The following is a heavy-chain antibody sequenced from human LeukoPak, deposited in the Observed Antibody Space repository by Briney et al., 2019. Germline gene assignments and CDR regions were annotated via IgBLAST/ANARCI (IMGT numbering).Heavy chain of an antibody. J-gene: IGHJ4*02. Sequence: GGSLRLSCAASGFTFSSYWMHWVRQAPGKGLEWVAVISYDGSNKYYADSVKGRFTISRDNSKNTLYLQMNSLRAEDTAVYYCARGTDIVVVVAASIYWGQGTLVTVSS. CDR1: GFTFSSYW. CDR3: ARGTDIVVVVAASIY. V-gene: IGHV3-30*03. CDR2: ISYDGSNK. D-gene: IGHD2-15*01.